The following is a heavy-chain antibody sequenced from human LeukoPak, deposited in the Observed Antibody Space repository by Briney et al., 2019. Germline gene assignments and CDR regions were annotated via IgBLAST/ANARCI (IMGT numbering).Heavy chain of an antibody. CDR3: ARDAVETDSGYDLGRYYFDY. J-gene: IGHJ4*02. CDR2: IYYSGST. Sequence: SETLSLTCTVSGGSISSSSYYWGWIRQPPGKGLEWIGSIYYSGSTYYNPSLKSRVTISVDTSKNQFSLKLSSVTAADTAVYYCARDAVETDSGYDLGRYYFDYWGQGTLVTVSS. V-gene: IGHV4-39*07. D-gene: IGHD5-12*01. CDR1: GGSISSSSYY.